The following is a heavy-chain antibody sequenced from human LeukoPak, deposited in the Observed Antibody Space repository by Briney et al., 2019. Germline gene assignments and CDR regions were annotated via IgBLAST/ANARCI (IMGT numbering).Heavy chain of an antibody. CDR3: ARDPDFWSGYYNFDY. J-gene: IGHJ4*02. D-gene: IGHD3-3*01. CDR2: ISYSGTT. CDR1: GGSITSTSYC. V-gene: IGHV4-39*07. Sequence: PSETLSLTCTVSGGSITSTSYCWGWIRQPPGKGLEWIGSISYSGTTYYNPSLKSRVTISVDTSKNQFSLKLNSVTAADTAVYNCARDPDFWSGYYNFDYWGQGTLVTVSS.